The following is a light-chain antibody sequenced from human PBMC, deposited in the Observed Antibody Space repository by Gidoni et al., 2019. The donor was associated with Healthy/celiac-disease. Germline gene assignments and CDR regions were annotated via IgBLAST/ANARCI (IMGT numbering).Light chain of an antibody. CDR3: QSYDSSNQGV. Sequence: FMLTQPHSVSESPWKAVTISCTGSSGSIASNYVQWYQQRPGSAPTTVIYEDNQRPSGVPDRFSGSIDSSSNSASLTISGLKTEDEADYYCQSYDSSNQGVFGGGTKLTVL. CDR1: SGSIASNY. CDR2: EDN. V-gene: IGLV6-57*02. J-gene: IGLJ3*02.